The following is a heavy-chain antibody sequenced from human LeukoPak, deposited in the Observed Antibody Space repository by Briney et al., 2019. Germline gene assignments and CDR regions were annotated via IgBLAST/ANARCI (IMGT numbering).Heavy chain of an antibody. D-gene: IGHD2-2*01. Sequence: GGALEISCEGSGFHFTSYWIRGGRPEAGKGLEGMGRIDPSDSYTNYSPSFQGHVTISADKSISTAYLQWSSLKASDTAMYYCATGGAVPAASELDYWGQGTLVTVSS. CDR1: GFHFTSYW. V-gene: IGHV5-10-1*01. J-gene: IGHJ4*02. CDR3: ATGGAVPAASELDY. CDR2: IDPSDSYT.